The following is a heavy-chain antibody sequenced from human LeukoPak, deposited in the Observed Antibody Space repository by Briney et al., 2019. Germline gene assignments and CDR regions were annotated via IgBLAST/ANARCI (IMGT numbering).Heavy chain of an antibody. CDR3: AKSRGWLQYYFDY. J-gene: IGHJ4*02. Sequence: PGGSLRLSCAASGFTFSSYGMHWVRQVRQAPGKGPEWVAVISYDGSNKYYADSVKGRFTISRDNSKNTLYLQMNSLRAEDTAVYYCAKSRGWLQYYFDYWGQGTLVTVSS. CDR2: ISYDGSNK. D-gene: IGHD5-24*01. V-gene: IGHV3-30*18. CDR1: GFTFSSYG.